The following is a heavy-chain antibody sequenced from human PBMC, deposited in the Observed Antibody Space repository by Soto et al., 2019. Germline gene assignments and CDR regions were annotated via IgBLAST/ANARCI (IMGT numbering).Heavy chain of an antibody. Sequence: EVQLVESGGGLVQPGGSLRLSCAASGFTFSTYWMHWVRQVPGKGLVWVSRINNEGSNTDYADSVKGRFTISRDNVKNTLYLEMNSLRAEDTAVYFCVRDGYCITSSCYGHWFDPWGQGTLVTVSS. J-gene: IGHJ5*02. CDR1: GFTFSTYW. CDR3: VRDGYCITSSCYGHWFDP. D-gene: IGHD2-2*03. CDR2: INNEGSNT. V-gene: IGHV3-74*01.